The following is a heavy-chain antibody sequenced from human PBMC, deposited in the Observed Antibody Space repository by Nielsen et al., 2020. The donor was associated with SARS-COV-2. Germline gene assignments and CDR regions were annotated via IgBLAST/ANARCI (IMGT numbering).Heavy chain of an antibody. CDR1: GGALTLFS. CDR2: FDPQDGET. Sequence: SVQVSCKVSGGALTLFSMHWVRQAPGKGLEWMGEFDPQDGETTYAQKFQGRVTMTEDTSIDTAYLDLNGLTSDDTAIYFCATDSPIGVVIYALAHWGQGTPVTVSS. J-gene: IGHJ4*02. CDR3: ATDSPIGVVIYALAH. D-gene: IGHD3-3*01. V-gene: IGHV1-24*01.